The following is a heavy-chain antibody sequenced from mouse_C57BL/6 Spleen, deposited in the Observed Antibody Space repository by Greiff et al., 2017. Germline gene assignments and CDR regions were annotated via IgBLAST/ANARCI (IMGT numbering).Heavy chain of an antibody. Sequence: QVQLQQPGAELVKPGASVKLSCKASGYTFTSYWMHWVKQRPGRGLEWIGRINPNRGGTKYNEKFKSKATLTVDKPSSTAYMQLSSLTSEDSAVYDCARDDYGSSCWSFDVWGTGTTVTVSS. CDR1: GYTFTSYW. D-gene: IGHD1-1*01. CDR3: ARDDYGSSCWSFDV. CDR2: INPNRGGT. V-gene: IGHV1-72*01. J-gene: IGHJ1*03.